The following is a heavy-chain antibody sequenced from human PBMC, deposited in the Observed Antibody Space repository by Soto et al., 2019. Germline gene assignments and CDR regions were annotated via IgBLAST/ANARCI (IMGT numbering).Heavy chain of an antibody. V-gene: IGHV4-4*02. J-gene: IGHJ4*02. Sequence: QVQLQESGPGLVKPSGTLSLTCAVSGGSISSNNWWHWVRQPPGKGLEWIGEIYHSGGTNYSPSLKSRVTMSVDKSTNQFSLSLSSMTAADTAVYYCARERGAGTYQGFDFWGQGTLVTVSS. CDR2: IYHSGGT. D-gene: IGHD1-26*01. CDR3: ARERGAGTYQGFDF. CDR1: GGSISSNNW.